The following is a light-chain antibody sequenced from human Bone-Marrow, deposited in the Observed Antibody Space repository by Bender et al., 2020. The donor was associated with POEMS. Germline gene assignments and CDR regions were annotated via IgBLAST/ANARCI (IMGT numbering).Light chain of an antibody. CDR2: DVS. CDR1: SSDIGHYNY. Sequence: QSALTQPASVSGSPGQSITISCTGTSSDIGHYNYVSWYQQHAGEAPRLIIFDVSNRPSGVSNRFSGSQSGNTASLTISGLQSDDEAEYYCCSYAGPWVFGGGTKMTVL. CDR3: CSYAGPWV. J-gene: IGLJ2*01. V-gene: IGLV2-14*03.